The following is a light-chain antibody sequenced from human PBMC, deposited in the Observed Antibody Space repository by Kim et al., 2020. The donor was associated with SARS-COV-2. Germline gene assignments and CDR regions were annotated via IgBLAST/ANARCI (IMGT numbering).Light chain of an antibody. J-gene: IGKJ4*01. CDR2: AAS. CDR3: KKYNAAPLT. V-gene: IGKV1-27*01. Sequence: DIQMTQSPSSLSASVGDRVTITCRASQDIRNYLAWYQQKPGKAPKFLIYAASTLLSGVPTRFSGSGYGTDFSLTISSLQPEDVATYYCKKYNAAPLTFGGGT. CDR1: QDIRNY.